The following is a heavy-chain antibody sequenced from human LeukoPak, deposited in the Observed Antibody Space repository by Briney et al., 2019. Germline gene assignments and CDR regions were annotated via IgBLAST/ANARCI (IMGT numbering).Heavy chain of an antibody. CDR1: GFTFSSYS. J-gene: IGHJ4*02. CDR3: ARDLAAGRGYFDY. CDR2: ISSSSSYI. D-gene: IGHD1-14*01. Sequence: GGSLRLSCAASGFTFSSYSMNWVRQAPGKGLEWVSSISSSSSYIYYADSVKGRFTISRDNAKNSLCLQMNSLRAEDTAVYYCARDLAAGRGYFDYWGQGTLVTVSS. V-gene: IGHV3-21*01.